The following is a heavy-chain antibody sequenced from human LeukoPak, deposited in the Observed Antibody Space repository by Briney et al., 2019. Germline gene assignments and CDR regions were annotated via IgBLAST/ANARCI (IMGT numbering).Heavy chain of an antibody. CDR3: AKDTDYYDSSGYYYSPNSFDY. J-gene: IGHJ4*02. CDR2: ISGSGGST. V-gene: IGHV3-23*01. D-gene: IGHD3-22*01. CDR1: GFTFSSYA. Sequence: GGSLRLSCAACGFTFSSYAMSLVRQAPGKGLEWVSAISGSGGSTYYADSVEGRFTISRDNSKNTLYLQMNSLRAGDTAVYYCAKDTDYYDSSGYYYSPNSFDYWGQGTLVTVSS.